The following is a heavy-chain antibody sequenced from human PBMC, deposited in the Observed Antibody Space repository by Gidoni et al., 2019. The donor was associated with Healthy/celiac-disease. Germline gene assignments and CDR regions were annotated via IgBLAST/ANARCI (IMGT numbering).Heavy chain of an antibody. Sequence: EVQLVESGGGLVEPGGFLILSCTGSGITFSTYWMDWVRQAPGKGLEWVANIKQDGSEKNYVDSVKGRFTVSRDNAKNSVYLQMNSLRVEDTGVYYCAREGFGPGSFWGQGSLVTVSS. D-gene: IGHD3-10*01. CDR3: AREGFGPGSF. V-gene: IGHV3-7*01. J-gene: IGHJ4*02. CDR1: GITFSTYW. CDR2: IKQDGSEK.